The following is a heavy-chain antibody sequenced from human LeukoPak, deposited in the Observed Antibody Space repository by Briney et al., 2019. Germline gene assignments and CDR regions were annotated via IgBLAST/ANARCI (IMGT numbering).Heavy chain of an antibody. V-gene: IGHV3-64*01. CDR3: ARGWDVPLDY. J-gene: IGHJ4*02. CDR2: ISSNGGTT. Sequence: GGSLRLSCAASGFTFSSYAMHWVRQAPGKGLEYVSVISSNGGTTYYANSVKGRFSISRDNSKNTLYLQMGSLRLDDMAVYYCARGWDVPLDYWGQGTLVTVYS. CDR1: GFTFSSYA. D-gene: IGHD1-26*01.